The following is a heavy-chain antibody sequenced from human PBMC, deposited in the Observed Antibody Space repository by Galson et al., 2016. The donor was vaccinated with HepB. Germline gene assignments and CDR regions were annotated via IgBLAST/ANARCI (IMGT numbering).Heavy chain of an antibody. CDR1: GFGFRTYA. Sequence: SLRLSCAASGFGFRTYAIHWVRQAPGKGLEWVGVISYDGSNKYYADSVKGRVTISRDNSKNTLYLQLNSLRAEDTAVYFCARDNKPVSYVSTLSWPPDFYYYGMDVWGQGTTVTVSS. CDR3: ARDNKPVSYVSTLSWPPDFYYYGMDV. J-gene: IGHJ6*02. V-gene: IGHV3-30*04. CDR2: ISYDGSNK. D-gene: IGHD2/OR15-2a*01.